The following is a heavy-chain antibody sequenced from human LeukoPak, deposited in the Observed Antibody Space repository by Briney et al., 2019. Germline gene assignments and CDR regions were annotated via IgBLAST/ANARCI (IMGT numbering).Heavy chain of an antibody. CDR2: INHSGST. CDR3: ARGNRYFDWLLRRSFDY. CDR1: GGSISRGDYY. Sequence: SETLSLTCTVSGGSISRGDYYWSWIRQPPGKGLEWIGEINHSGSTNYNPSLKSRVTISVDTSKNQFSLKLSSVTAADTAVYYCARGNRYFDWLLRRSFDYWGQGTLVTVSS. V-gene: IGHV4-34*01. D-gene: IGHD3-9*01. J-gene: IGHJ4*02.